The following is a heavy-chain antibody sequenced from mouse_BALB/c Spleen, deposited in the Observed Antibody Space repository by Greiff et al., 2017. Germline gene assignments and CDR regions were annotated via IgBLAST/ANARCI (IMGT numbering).Heavy chain of an antibody. CDR2: IDPYNGGT. V-gene: IGHV1S135*01. Sequence: VQLQRLGPGLVKPGAPGKDSCKPFGYPFTSTNRYGVKQSNGKSLEWIGYIDPYNGGTSYNQKFKGKATLTVDKSSSTAYMHLNSLTSEDSAVYYCARRAGNRYFDYWGQGTTLTVSS. J-gene: IGHJ2*01. D-gene: IGHD2-1*01. CDR1: GYPFTSTN. CDR3: ARRAGNRYFDY.